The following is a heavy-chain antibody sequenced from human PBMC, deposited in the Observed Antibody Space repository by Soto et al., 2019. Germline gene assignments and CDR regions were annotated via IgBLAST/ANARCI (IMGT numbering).Heavy chain of an antibody. CDR1: GSYITSGDYH. Sequence: QVRLQESGPGLVKASQTLSLTCSVSGSYITSGDYHWSWIRQAPGKGLEWIGYISHSETTYYSPALKKRIIISSYFSMNQFSLKLNSVTAADTAVYFCAGFGVGDRDDKWRQGTLVTVSP. CDR2: ISHSETT. D-gene: IGHD2-8*01. CDR3: AGFGVGDRDDK. V-gene: IGHV4-30-4*01. J-gene: IGHJ4*02.